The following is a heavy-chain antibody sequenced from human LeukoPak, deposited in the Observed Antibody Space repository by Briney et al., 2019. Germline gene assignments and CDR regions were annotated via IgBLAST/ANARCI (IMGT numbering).Heavy chain of an antibody. CDR1: GFTVSSNY. CDR2: IYSGGST. V-gene: IGHV3-66*02. CDR3: AREAPFYCSSTSCYGGGWIDP. Sequence: GGSLRLSCAASGFTVSSNYMSWVRQAPGKGLEWVSVIYSGGSTYYADSVKGRFTISRDNSKNTLYLQMNSLRAEDTAVYYCAREAPFYCSSTSCYGGGWIDPWGQETLVTVSS. D-gene: IGHD2-2*01. J-gene: IGHJ5*02.